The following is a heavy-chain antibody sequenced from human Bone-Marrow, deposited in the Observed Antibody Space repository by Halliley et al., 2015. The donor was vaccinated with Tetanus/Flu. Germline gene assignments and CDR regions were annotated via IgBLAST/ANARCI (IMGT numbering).Heavy chain of an antibody. CDR2: INHHGTA. Sequence: TLSLTCAVSGESFNDYYWNWFRQSPEKGLEWIGEINHHGTANYNLSLKSRVTMSVDTSKSQFSLNLASVTAADTAIYYCAREIRRGGDYWSQGTVVTVSS. CDR3: AREIRRGGDY. CDR1: GESFNDYY. D-gene: IGHD3-10*01. V-gene: IGHV4-34*01. J-gene: IGHJ4*02.